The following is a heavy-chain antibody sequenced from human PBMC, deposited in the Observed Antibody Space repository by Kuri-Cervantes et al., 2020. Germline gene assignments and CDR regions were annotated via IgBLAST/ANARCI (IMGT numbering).Heavy chain of an antibody. CDR1: GYTFIAYY. J-gene: IGHJ3*02. CDR2: INPNSGGT. Sequence: ASVKVSCKASGYTFIAYYLNWVRQDPGQGLEWMGWINPNSGGTNYAPKFQGRVTMTRDTSTSTVYMELSSLRSEDTAVYYCASGAAAAFDIWGQGTMVTVSS. CDR3: ASGAAAAFDI. D-gene: IGHD4-17*01. V-gene: IGHV1-2*02.